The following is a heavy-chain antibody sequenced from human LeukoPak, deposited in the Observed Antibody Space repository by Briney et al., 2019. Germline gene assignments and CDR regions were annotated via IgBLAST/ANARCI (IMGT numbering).Heavy chain of an antibody. D-gene: IGHD2-8*01. V-gene: IGHV3-23*01. J-gene: IGHJ4*02. CDR3: AKDTSIGRYCTNGVCSPFDY. CDR2: ISDTGATT. Sequence: GGSLRLSCAGSGFTFSSYAMSWVRQAPGKGLEWVSAISDTGATTYDADSVKGRFTTSRDNSRSTLYLQMNGLRAEDTALYYCAKDTSIGRYCTNGVCSPFDYWGQGTLVTVSS. CDR1: GFTFSSYA.